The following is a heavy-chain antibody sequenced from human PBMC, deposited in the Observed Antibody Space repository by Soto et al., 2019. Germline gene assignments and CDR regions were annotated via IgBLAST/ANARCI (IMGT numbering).Heavy chain of an antibody. V-gene: IGHV1-69*01. J-gene: IGHJ4*02. D-gene: IGHD3-22*01. Sequence: QVQLVQSGAEVKKPGSSVKVSCKASGGTFSSYAISWVRQAPGQGLEWMGGIIPIFGTANYAQKFQGRVTITADESTSTAYMELSILRSEDTAVYYCATTPRYYYDSSGYWDYWGQGTLVTVSS. CDR3: ATTPRYYYDSSGYWDY. CDR1: GGTFSSYA. CDR2: IIPIFGTA.